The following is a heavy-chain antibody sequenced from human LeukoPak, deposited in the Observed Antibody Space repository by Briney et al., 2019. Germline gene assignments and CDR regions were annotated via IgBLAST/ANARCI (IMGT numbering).Heavy chain of an antibody. Sequence: GGTLRLSCAASGFTFSSYGMSWVRQAPGKGLEWVSAISGSGGSTYYADSVKGRFTISRDNSKNTLYLQMNSLRAEDTAVYYCAKGITSLGGDWFDPWGQGTLVTVSS. D-gene: IGHD3-3*01. CDR2: ISGSGGST. CDR3: AKGITSLGGDWFDP. V-gene: IGHV3-23*01. CDR1: GFTFSSYG. J-gene: IGHJ5*02.